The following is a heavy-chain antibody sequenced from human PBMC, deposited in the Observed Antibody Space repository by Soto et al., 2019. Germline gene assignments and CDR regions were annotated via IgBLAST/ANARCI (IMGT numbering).Heavy chain of an antibody. CDR2: IHGGGNSA. Sequence: EVQLLESGGDLVQPGRSLRLSCAASGFTFSGYAMSWVRQAPGKGLEWVSVIHGGGNSAYYADSVKGRFTISRENSKNTVYLQMAGLRGEATAVYYCEQNRARVTTSWHFDYWGQGTLVTVSS. D-gene: IGHD4-17*01. V-gene: IGHV3-23*03. CDR1: GFTFSGYA. J-gene: IGHJ4*02. CDR3: EQNRARVTTSWHFDY.